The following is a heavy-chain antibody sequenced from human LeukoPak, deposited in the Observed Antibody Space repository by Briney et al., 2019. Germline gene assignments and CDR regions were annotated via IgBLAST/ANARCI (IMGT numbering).Heavy chain of an antibody. V-gene: IGHV4-34*01. CDR1: GGSFSGYY. J-gene: IGHJ4*02. CDR3: ARGGIQLWLSYFDY. Sequence: SETLSLTCAVYGGSFSGYYWSWIRQPPGKGLEWIGEINHSGSTNYNPSLKSRVTISVDTSKNQFSLKLSSVTAADTAVYYCARGGIQLWLSYFDYRGQGTLVTVSS. CDR2: INHSGST. D-gene: IGHD5-18*01.